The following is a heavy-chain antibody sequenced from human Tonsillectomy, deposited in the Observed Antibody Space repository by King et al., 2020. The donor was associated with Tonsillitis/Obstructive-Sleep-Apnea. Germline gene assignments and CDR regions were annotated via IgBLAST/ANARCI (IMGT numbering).Heavy chain of an antibody. CDR1: GFTFSNYA. D-gene: IGHD3-10*01. CDR2: ISSSGGST. Sequence: VQLVEAGGGLVQPEGSLRLSCASSGFTFSNYAMSWVRQAPGKGLECVSAISSSGGSTYYADSVKFLFPISRDNSKTKLYLQMNSLRADDTATYYCSVTLVRGVCPHALPLDYWGQGTLVTVSS. J-gene: IGHJ4*02. V-gene: IGHV3-23*04. CDR3: SVTLVRGVCPHALPLDY.